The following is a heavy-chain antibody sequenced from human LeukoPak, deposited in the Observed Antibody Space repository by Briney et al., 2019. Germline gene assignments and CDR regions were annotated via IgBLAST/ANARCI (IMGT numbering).Heavy chain of an antibody. CDR2: ISSSGSTI. CDR1: GFTFSDYY. CDR3: ARGSWVAATPFDY. V-gene: IGHV3-11*01. D-gene: IGHD2-15*01. J-gene: IGHJ4*02. Sequence: GGSLRLSCAASGFTFSDYYMSWIRQAPGKGLEWVSYISSSGSTIYYADSVKGRFTISRDNAKNSPYLQMNSLRAEDTAVYYCARGSWVAATPFDYWGQGTLVTVSS.